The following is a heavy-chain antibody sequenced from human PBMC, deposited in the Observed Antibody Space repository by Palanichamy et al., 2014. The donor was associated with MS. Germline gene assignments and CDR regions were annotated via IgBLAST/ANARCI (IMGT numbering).Heavy chain of an antibody. Sequence: QVQLVQSGAGVKKPGASVEVSCEASGYTFITYYMHWVRQAPGQGLEWMGMINPSGGGRTYAQKFQGRVTMTRDTSTSTVYMELSSLRSEDTAVYYCARGMQRGLLDYWGQGTLVTVSS. CDR1: GYTFITYY. CDR2: INPSGGGR. CDR3: ARGMQRGLLDY. V-gene: IGHV1-46*03. J-gene: IGHJ4*02. D-gene: IGHD3-16*01.